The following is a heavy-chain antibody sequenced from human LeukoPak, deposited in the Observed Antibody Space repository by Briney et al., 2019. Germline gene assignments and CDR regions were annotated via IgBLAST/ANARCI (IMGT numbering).Heavy chain of an antibody. CDR3: AKVWGSSGYYYALYYFDY. Sequence: PGGSLRLSCAASGFTFSSYAMSWVRQAPGKGLEWVSAISGSGGSTYYADSVKGRFTISRDNSKNTLYLQMNNLRAEDTAVYYCAKVWGSSGYYYALYYFDYWGQGTLVTVSS. V-gene: IGHV3-23*01. CDR2: ISGSGGST. J-gene: IGHJ4*02. CDR1: GFTFSSYA. D-gene: IGHD3-22*01.